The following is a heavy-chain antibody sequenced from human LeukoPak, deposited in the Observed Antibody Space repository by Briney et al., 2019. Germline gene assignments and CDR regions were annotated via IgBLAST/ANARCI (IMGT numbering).Heavy chain of an antibody. CDR3: ARGTGGAAAADFDP. V-gene: IGHV4-4*02. CDR2: IYHSGST. Sequence: SGTLSLTCAVSGGSISSSNWWSWVRQPPGKGLEWIGEIYHSGSTNYNPSLKGRVTISVDKSKNQFSLKLSSVTAADTAVYYCARGTGGAAAADFDPWGQGTLVTVSS. J-gene: IGHJ5*02. D-gene: IGHD6-13*01. CDR1: GGSISSSNW.